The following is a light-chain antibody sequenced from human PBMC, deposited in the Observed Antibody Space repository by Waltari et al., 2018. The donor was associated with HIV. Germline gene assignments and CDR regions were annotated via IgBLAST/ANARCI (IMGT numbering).Light chain of an antibody. J-gene: IGKJ4*01. Sequence: DIVMTQSPESLAVSLGERTTINCKASQSILHGSNDKNYLAWYQQRAGQSPKLLIYWASTRESGVPERFNGSVSGTDFTLTISSLQPEDFATYYCQQSYSTPLTFGGGTKVEIK. V-gene: IGKV4-1*01. CDR1: QSILHGSNDKNY. CDR3: QQSYSTPLT. CDR2: WAS.